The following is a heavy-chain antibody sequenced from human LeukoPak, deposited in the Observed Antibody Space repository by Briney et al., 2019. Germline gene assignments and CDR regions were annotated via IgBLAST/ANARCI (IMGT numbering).Heavy chain of an antibody. CDR1: GGSLSGYY. CDR3: ARHPYDYYYYYMDV. D-gene: IGHD2-2*01. J-gene: IGHJ6*03. V-gene: IGHV4-34*01. CDR2: INHSGST. Sequence: SETLSLTCAVYGGSLSGYYWSWIRQPPGKGLEWIGEINHSGSTNYNPSLKSRVTISVDTSKNQFSLKLTSVTAADTAVYYCARHPYDYYYYYMDVWGKGTTVTISS.